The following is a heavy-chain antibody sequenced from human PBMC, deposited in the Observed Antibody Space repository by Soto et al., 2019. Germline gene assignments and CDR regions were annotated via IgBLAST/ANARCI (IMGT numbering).Heavy chain of an antibody. J-gene: IGHJ4*02. Sequence: QVQLVQSGAEVRKPGSSVKVSCKASGGTFRNYAISWVRQAPGQGLEWMGGIIPIFCTAKHAQKFQGRVTITAAESTGPAYMELRSLGSEDMAVYYCARGWGYDSGGYYYAYWGQGTVVTVSA. V-gene: IGHV1-69*01. CDR1: GGTFRNYA. CDR3: ARGWGYDSGGYYYAY. CDR2: IIPIFCTA. D-gene: IGHD3-22*01.